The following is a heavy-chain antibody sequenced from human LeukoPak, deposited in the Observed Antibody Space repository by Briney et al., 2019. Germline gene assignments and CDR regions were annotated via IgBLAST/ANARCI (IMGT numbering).Heavy chain of an antibody. CDR1: GGSFSGYY. V-gene: IGHV4-34*01. CDR2: INQSGSS. D-gene: IGHD3-10*01. J-gene: IGHJ1*01. Sequence: SETLSLTCAVYGGSFSGYYWSWIRQPPGKGLEWIGEINQSGSSDYNPSLKRRVTMSVDTSKNQFSLKLSSVTAADTAVYYCARGELLWFGEDWFQHWGQGTLVTVSS. CDR3: ARGELLWFGEDWFQH.